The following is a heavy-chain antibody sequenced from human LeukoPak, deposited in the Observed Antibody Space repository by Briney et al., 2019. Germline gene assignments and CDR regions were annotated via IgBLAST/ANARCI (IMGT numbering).Heavy chain of an antibody. CDR1: GGSISSYY. CDR3: ARDRRITVVRNLWGDKIDAFDI. J-gene: IGHJ3*02. D-gene: IGHD3-10*01. V-gene: IGHV4-59*01. Sequence: SETLSLTCTVSGGSISSYYWSWIRQPPGKGLEWIGYIYYSGSTNYNPSLKSRVTTSVDTSKNQFSLKLSSVTAADTAVYYCARDRRITVVRNLWGDKIDAFDIWGQGTMVTVSS. CDR2: IYYSGST.